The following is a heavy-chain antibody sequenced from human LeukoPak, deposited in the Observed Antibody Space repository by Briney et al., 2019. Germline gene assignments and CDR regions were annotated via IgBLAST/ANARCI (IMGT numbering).Heavy chain of an antibody. CDR1: GVSVSSGGYS. Sequence: PSQTLSLTCAVSGVSVSSGGYSWNWIRQPPGKGLEWIGYIYHSGNIYCNPSLRHRVSISVDGSKNQVSLMLSSVTAADSAVYYCARGLNYYGSGSAFDYWGQGTLVTVSS. CDR3: ARGLNYYGSGSAFDY. D-gene: IGHD3-10*01. V-gene: IGHV4-30-2*01. CDR2: IYHSGNI. J-gene: IGHJ4*02.